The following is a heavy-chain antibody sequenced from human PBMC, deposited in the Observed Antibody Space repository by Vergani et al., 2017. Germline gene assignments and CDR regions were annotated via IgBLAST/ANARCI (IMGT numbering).Heavy chain of an antibody. D-gene: IGHD2-2*01. Sequence: EVQLVQSGAEVKKPGESLKISCKGSGYSFTSYWIGWVRQMPGKGLEWMGIIYPGDSDTRYSPSFQGQVTIAADKSISTAYLHWSSLKASDTAIYYCARHAKRGCSSTSCYLDYYYYMDVWGKGTTVTVSS. CDR1: GYSFTSYW. J-gene: IGHJ6*03. CDR3: ARHAKRGCSSTSCYLDYYYYMDV. CDR2: IYPGDSDT. V-gene: IGHV5-51*01.